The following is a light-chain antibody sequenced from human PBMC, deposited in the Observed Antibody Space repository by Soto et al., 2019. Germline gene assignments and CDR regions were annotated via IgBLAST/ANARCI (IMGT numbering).Light chain of an antibody. CDR3: QQYGSSSYT. V-gene: IGKV3-20*01. Sequence: EIVLTQSPGTLSLSPGERATLSCRASQTVSSSYLTWYQQKPGQAPRLLIYGASSRATGIPDRFSGSGSGTDFTLTISRLEPEDLAVYYWQQYGSSSYTFGQGTKLEIK. CDR2: GAS. J-gene: IGKJ2*01. CDR1: QTVSSSY.